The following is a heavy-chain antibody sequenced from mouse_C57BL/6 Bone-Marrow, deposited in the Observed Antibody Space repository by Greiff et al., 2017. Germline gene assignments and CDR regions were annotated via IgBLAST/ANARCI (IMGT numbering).Heavy chain of an antibody. CDR2: INPNSGGT. V-gene: IGHV1-18*01. CDR1: GYTFTDYN. Sequence: VQLQQSGPELVKPGASVKIPCKASGYTFTDYNMDWVKQSHGKSLEWIGDINPNSGGTIYNQKFKGKATLTVDKSSSTAYMELRSLTSEDTAVXYCARSPGFDYWGQGTSVTVSS. CDR3: ARSPGFDY. J-gene: IGHJ2*02.